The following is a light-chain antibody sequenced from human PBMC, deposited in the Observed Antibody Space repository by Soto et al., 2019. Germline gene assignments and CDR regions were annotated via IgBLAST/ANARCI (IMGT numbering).Light chain of an antibody. CDR1: SSDVGGYKY. J-gene: IGLJ1*01. V-gene: IGLV2-14*01. CDR2: EVS. Sequence: QSALTQPASVSGSPGQSITISCTGTSSDVGGYKYVSWYQQHPGKVPKLMIYEVSNRPSGVSNRFSGSKSANTASLPISGLQAEDEADYYCSSYTSSNTLVFGTGTKLTVL. CDR3: SSYTSSNTLV.